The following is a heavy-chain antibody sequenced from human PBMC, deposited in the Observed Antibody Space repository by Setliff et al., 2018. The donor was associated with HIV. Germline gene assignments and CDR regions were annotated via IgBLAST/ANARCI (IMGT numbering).Heavy chain of an antibody. CDR2: IYHSGST. CDR1: NYSISSAYY. CDR3: ARRPAGAVAGGYGMDV. Sequence: KPSETLSLTCAVSNYSISSAYYWGWIRHPPGKGLEWIGSIYHSGSTYYNPSLTSRVTISVDTSKNQFSLKLSSVTAADTAVYYCARRPAGAVAGGYGMDVWGQGTTVTVSS. V-gene: IGHV4-38-2*01. J-gene: IGHJ6*02. D-gene: IGHD6-19*01.